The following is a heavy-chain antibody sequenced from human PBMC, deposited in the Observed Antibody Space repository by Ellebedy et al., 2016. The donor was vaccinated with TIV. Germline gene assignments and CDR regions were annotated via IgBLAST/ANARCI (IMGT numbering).Heavy chain of an antibody. CDR1: GFSFSTYW. Sequence: GESLKISXAASGFSFSTYWMHWVRQAPGKGLVWVSHIKNDGTYTNYADSVRGRFTISRDNAKNTLYLQMNSLRGEDTAVYFCARDRGDYSISGPWGQGTLVTVSS. CDR3: ARDRGDYSISGP. V-gene: IGHV3-74*01. CDR2: IKNDGTYT. J-gene: IGHJ5*02. D-gene: IGHD4-11*01.